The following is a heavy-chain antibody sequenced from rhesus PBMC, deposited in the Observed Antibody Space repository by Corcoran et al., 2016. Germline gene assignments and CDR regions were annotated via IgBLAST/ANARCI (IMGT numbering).Heavy chain of an antibody. CDR3: ARSRGSGSYYSPSYGLDS. CDR1: GFTFSDYY. CDR2: IRNKDNGGTA. V-gene: IGHV3S22*01. Sequence: EVQLVESGGGLVQPGGSRRLSCAASGFTFSDYYMSWFRQALGKGPGWVGFIRNKDNGGTAEYAASVKGRFTISRDDSYSIASLQMNSLTTEDTAVYYCARSRGSGSYYSPSYGLDSWGQGVVVTVSS. J-gene: IGHJ6*01. D-gene: IGHD3-16*01.